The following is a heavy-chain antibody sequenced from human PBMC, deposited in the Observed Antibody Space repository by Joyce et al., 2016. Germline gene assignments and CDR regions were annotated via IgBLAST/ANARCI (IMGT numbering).Heavy chain of an antibody. V-gene: IGHV3-48*04. D-gene: IGHD3-16*02. CDR2: SSSSSSTI. CDR3: ARGHYDYVWGTYRYYFDY. CDR1: GFTFSIYS. J-gene: IGHJ4*02. Sequence: EVQLVESGGGLVQPGGSLRLSCAASGFTFSIYSINWVRQAPGKGLEWVSYSSSSSSTIYYADSVKGRFTISRDNAKNSQYLQMNSLRAEDTAVYYCARGHYDYVWGTYRYYFDYWGQGTLVTVSS.